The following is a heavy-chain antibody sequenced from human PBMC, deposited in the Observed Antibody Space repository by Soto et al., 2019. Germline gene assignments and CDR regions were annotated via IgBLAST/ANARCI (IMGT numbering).Heavy chain of an antibody. Sequence: SETLSLTCAISGAPITWGDYYWSWIRQPPGKGLEWIGEINHSGSTNYNPSLKSRVTISVDTSKNQFSLKLSSVTAADTAVYYCARGRGEDLWPNPPHFDYWGQGTLVTVSS. J-gene: IGHJ4*02. CDR3: ARGRGEDLWPNPPHFDY. V-gene: IGHV4-34*01. CDR1: GAPITWGDYY. D-gene: IGHD3-3*01. CDR2: INHSGST.